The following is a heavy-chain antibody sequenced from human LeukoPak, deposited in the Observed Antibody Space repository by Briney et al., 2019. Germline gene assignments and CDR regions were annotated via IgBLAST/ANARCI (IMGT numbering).Heavy chain of an antibody. V-gene: IGHV3-23*01. D-gene: IGHD5-12*01. CDR1: GFTFSSYA. CDR3: AKVPDIVATILTDY. CDR2: IGGSGGST. J-gene: IGHJ4*02. Sequence: GGSLRLSCAASGFTFSSYAMSWVRQAPGKGLEWVSAIGGSGGSTYYADSVKGRFTISRDNSKNTLYLQMNSLRAEDTAVYYCAKVPDIVATILTDYWGQGTLVTVSP.